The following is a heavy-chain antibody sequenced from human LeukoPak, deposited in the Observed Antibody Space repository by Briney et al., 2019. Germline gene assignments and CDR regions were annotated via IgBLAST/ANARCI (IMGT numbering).Heavy chain of an antibody. D-gene: IGHD3-10*01. CDR3: ARDLNYYGSGRSLDY. Sequence: ASVKVSCKASGYTFTSYYMHWVRQAPGQGLEWMGIINPSGGSTSYAQKFQGRVTMTRDTSTSTVYMELSSLRSEDTAVYYCARDLNYYGSGRSLDYWGRGTLVTVSS. V-gene: IGHV1-46*01. CDR1: GYTFTSYY. J-gene: IGHJ4*02. CDR2: INPSGGST.